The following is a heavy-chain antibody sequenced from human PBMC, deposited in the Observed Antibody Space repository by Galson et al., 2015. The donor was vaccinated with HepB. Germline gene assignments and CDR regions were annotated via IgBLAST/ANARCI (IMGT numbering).Heavy chain of an antibody. D-gene: IGHD2/OR15-2a*01. Sequence: SVKVSCKASGYTFTTYVLHWVRQAPGQRLEWMGWINPANGITIQSQKFQGRVTITRDTSANTAYVELSSLRSEDTAVYYCARGSEYSDYWGQGTLVTVSS. CDR1: GYTFTTYV. CDR2: INPANGIT. CDR3: ARGSEYSDY. J-gene: IGHJ4*02. V-gene: IGHV1-3*01.